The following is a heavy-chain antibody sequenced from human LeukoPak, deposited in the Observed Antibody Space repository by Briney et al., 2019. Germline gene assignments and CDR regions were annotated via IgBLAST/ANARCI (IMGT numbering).Heavy chain of an antibody. CDR2: IYYSGST. V-gene: IGHV4-39*01. CDR1: GGSISSSSYY. Sequence: SETLSLTCTVSGGSISSSSYYWDWIRQPPGKGLEWIGSIYYSGSTYYNPSLKSRVTISVDTSKNQFSLKLSSVTAADTAVYYCARQTRRYDSSGYRYFDYWGQGTLVTVSS. J-gene: IGHJ4*02. D-gene: IGHD3-22*01. CDR3: ARQTRRYDSSGYRYFDY.